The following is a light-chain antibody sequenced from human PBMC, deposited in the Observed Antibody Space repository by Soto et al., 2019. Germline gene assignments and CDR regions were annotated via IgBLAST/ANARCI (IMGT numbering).Light chain of an antibody. CDR1: QSVGSRW. J-gene: IGKJ1*01. Sequence: EIVLTQSPGTVSLSPGERATLSCRASQSVGSRWLAWYQQKPGQAPRVLIYGGSNRATGIPDRFSGSGSATDFTLTISRLEPEDFAVYYCQQYYSSRTFGQGTKVEMK. V-gene: IGKV3-20*01. CDR3: QQYYSSRT. CDR2: GGS.